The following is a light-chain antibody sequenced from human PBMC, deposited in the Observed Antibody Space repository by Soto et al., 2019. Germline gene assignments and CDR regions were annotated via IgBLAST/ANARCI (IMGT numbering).Light chain of an antibody. Sequence: QSALTQPASVSGSPGRSITIPCPGTTGDVGSHPLVSWYQQHPGKAPKLMISEDTKRPSGVSNRFSGSKSGNMASLTFSGLQAEDEADYYCCAFTSAGTWVFGGGTKLTVL. CDR1: TGDVGSHPL. CDR2: EDT. CDR3: CAFTSAGTWV. J-gene: IGLJ3*02. V-gene: IGLV2-23*01.